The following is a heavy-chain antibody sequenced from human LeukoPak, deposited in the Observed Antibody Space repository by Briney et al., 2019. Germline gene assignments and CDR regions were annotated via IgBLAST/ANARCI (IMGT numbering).Heavy chain of an antibody. J-gene: IGHJ4*01. V-gene: IGHV1-2*02. D-gene: IGHD1-26*01. CDR2: INPNSGGT. Sequence: ASVTVSCKASGYSFTGHYMHWVRRAPGQGLEWMGWINPNSGGTNYAQKFQGRVTMTRDTSISTAYMELSSLRSEDTAVYYCATDLGKRELLPLDNWGEGSPRTVSS. CDR3: ATDLGKRELLPLDN. CDR1: GYSFTGHY.